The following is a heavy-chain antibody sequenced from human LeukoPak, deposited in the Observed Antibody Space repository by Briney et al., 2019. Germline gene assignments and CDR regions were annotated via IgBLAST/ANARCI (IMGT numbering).Heavy chain of an antibody. J-gene: IGHJ3*02. V-gene: IGHV4-39*07. Sequence: PSETLSLTCTVSGGSISTSSYYWGWIRQPPGKGLECIGNIYYSGSTYYNPSLKSRVTISVDTSNNQLSLKVNSVTAADTAMYYCVKSNSRYQPWTLDIWGRGTMVTVSS. CDR2: IYYSGST. CDR3: VKSNSRYQPWTLDI. D-gene: IGHD2-2*01. CDR1: GGSISTSSYY.